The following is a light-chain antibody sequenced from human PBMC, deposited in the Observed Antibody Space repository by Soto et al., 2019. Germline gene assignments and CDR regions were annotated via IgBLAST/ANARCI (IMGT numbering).Light chain of an antibody. Sequence: QSALTQPASVSGSPGQSMTISCTGTSSAVGSGNFVSWFQQHPGKAPKLMIYEVTNRPSGVSYRFSGSKSGNTASLTISGLQAEDEADYYCSSFTTTNTWVFGWGTKLTVL. V-gene: IGLV2-14*01. CDR1: SSAVGSGNF. CDR3: SSFTTTNTWV. J-gene: IGLJ3*02. CDR2: EVT.